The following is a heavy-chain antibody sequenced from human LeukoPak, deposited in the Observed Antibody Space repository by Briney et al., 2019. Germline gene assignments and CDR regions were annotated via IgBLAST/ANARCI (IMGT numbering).Heavy chain of an antibody. Sequence: PGGSLRLSCAASGFTFDDYAMHWVRQAPGKGLEWVSLISWDGGSTSYADSVKGRFTISRDNSKNSLYLQMNSLRAEDTAVYYCARGKADRYCSSTSCRHYYYYGMDVWGQGTTVTVSS. CDR2: ISWDGGST. V-gene: IGHV3-43D*04. CDR1: GFTFDDYA. D-gene: IGHD2-2*01. CDR3: ARGKADRYCSSTSCRHYYYYGMDV. J-gene: IGHJ6*02.